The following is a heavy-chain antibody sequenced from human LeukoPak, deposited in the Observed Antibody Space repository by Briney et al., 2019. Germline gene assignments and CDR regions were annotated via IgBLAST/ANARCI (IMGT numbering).Heavy chain of an antibody. CDR2: ISYDGSNK. J-gene: IGHJ4*02. V-gene: IGHV3-30-3*01. D-gene: IGHD2-2*02. CDR3: ARDPYCSSTSCYTLTSYYFDY. Sequence: PGRSLRLSCAASGFTFSSYAMHRVRQAPGKGLEWVAVISYDGSNKYYADSVKGRFTISRDNSKNTLYLQMNSLRAEDTAVYYCARDPYCSSTSCYTLTSYYFDYWGQGTLVTVSS. CDR1: GFTFSSYA.